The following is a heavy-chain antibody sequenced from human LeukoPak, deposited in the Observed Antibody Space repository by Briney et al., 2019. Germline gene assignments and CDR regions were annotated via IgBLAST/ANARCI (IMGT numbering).Heavy chain of an antibody. Sequence: PGRSLRLSCAASGFTFDDYAMLWVRQAPGKGLEWVSGISWNSGSIGYADSVKGRFTISRDNAKNSLYLQMNSLRAEDTALYYCAKDLVLGGTTGFDYWGQGTLVTVSS. V-gene: IGHV3-9*01. D-gene: IGHD3-16*01. CDR2: ISWNSGSI. CDR3: AKDLVLGGTTGFDY. J-gene: IGHJ4*02. CDR1: GFTFDDYA.